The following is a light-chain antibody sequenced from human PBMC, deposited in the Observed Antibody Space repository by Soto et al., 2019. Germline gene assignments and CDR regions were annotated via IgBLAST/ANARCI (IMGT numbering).Light chain of an antibody. Sequence: DIPMTQSPSSLSASVGDRVTITCRASQSISSYLNWYQQKPGKAPKLLSYAASSLQSGVPSRFSRSGSGTDFTLTISSLQPEDFATYYCQQSYRTLTFGGGTKVEIK. V-gene: IGKV1-39*01. CDR2: AAS. CDR3: QQSYRTLT. CDR1: QSISSY. J-gene: IGKJ4*01.